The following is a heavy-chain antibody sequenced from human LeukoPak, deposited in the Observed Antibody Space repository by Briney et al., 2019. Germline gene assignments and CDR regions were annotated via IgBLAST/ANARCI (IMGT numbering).Heavy chain of an antibody. CDR1: GYTLTELS. CDR2: FDPEDGET. J-gene: IGHJ4*02. Sequence: ASVKVSCKVSGYTLTELSMHWVRRAPGKGLEWMGGFDPEDGETIYAQKFQGRVTMTEDTSTDTAYMELSSLRSEDTAVYYCATAGLGSGSYSIDYWGQGTLVTVSS. D-gene: IGHD3-10*01. CDR3: ATAGLGSGSYSIDY. V-gene: IGHV1-24*01.